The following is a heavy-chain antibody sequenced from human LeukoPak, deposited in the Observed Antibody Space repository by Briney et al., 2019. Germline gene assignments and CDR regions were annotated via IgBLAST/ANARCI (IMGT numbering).Heavy chain of an antibody. CDR1: GFSVSNYA. V-gene: IGHV3-23*01. CDR3: AKAYRGSFTD. CDR2: ISTGGGTT. Sequence: GESLRLSCVASGFSVSNYAMSWVRQAPGKGLQLVSSISTGGGTTYHADSVKGRFTISRDNSTNTLYLKMNSLRAEATAVYYCAKAYRGSFTDWGQGTLVTVSS. D-gene: IGHD1-26*01. J-gene: IGHJ4*02.